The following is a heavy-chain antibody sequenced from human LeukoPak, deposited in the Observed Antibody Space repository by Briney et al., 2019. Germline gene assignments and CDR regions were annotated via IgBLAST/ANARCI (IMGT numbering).Heavy chain of an antibody. CDR2: IIPIFGTA. V-gene: IGHV1-69*13. J-gene: IGHJ4*02. Sequence: GASVKVSCKASGGTFSSYAISWVRQAPGQGLEWMGGIIPIFGTANYAQKFQGRVTITADESTGTVYMELSSLRSEDTAVYYCARAPHAVAGTFNYWGQGTLVTVSS. CDR3: ARAPHAVAGTFNY. D-gene: IGHD6-19*01. CDR1: GGTFSSYA.